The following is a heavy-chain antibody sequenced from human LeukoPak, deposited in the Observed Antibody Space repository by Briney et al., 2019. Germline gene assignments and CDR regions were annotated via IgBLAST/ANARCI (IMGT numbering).Heavy chain of an antibody. J-gene: IGHJ4*02. D-gene: IGHD6-13*01. V-gene: IGHV3-23*01. Sequence: GGSLRLSCAASGFTFSSYSMNWVRQAPGKGLEWVSAISGSGGSTYYADSVKGRFTISRDNSKNSLYLQMNSLRAEDTAVYYCARAPGYRGFLDYWGQGTLVTVSS. CDR2: ISGSGGST. CDR3: ARAPGYRGFLDY. CDR1: GFTFSSYS.